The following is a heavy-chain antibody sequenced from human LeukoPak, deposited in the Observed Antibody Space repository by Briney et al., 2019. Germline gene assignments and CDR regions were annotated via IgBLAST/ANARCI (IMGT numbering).Heavy chain of an antibody. Sequence: GASVKVSCKASGYTFTSYGISWVRQAPGQGLEWMGWISAYNGNTNYAQKLQGRDTMTTDTSTSTAYMELRSLRSDDTAVYYCARDTPLYSSGWYYFDYWGQGTLVTVSS. V-gene: IGHV1-18*04. CDR3: ARDTPLYSSGWYYFDY. D-gene: IGHD6-19*01. CDR2: ISAYNGNT. J-gene: IGHJ4*02. CDR1: GYTFTSYG.